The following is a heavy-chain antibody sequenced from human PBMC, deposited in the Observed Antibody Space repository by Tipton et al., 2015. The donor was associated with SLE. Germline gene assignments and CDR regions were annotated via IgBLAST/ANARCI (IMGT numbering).Heavy chain of an antibody. CDR1: GGSVSSGSYY. Sequence: TLSLTCTVSGGSVSSGSYYWSWIRQPPGKGLEWIGEINHSGSTNYNPSLKSRVTISVDTSKNQFSLKLSSVTAADTAVYYCARRDLEWLLGLGYWGQGTLVTVSS. D-gene: IGHD3-3*01. J-gene: IGHJ4*02. CDR3: ARRDLEWLLGLGY. CDR2: INHSGST. V-gene: IGHV4-39*07.